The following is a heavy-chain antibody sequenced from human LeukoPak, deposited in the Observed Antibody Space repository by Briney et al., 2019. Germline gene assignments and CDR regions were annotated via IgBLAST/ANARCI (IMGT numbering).Heavy chain of an antibody. CDR3: ARSGRGTYYYFDY. CDR2: TNPNSGNT. CDR1: GYTFTSYD. V-gene: IGHV1-8*01. J-gene: IGHJ4*02. Sequence: GASVKVSCKASGYTFTSYDINWVRQDTGHGLEWMGWTNPNSGNTGYAQKLQGRVTMTTDTSTGTAYMELRSLRSDDTAVYYCARSGRGTYYYFDYWGQGTLVTVSS. D-gene: IGHD1-26*01.